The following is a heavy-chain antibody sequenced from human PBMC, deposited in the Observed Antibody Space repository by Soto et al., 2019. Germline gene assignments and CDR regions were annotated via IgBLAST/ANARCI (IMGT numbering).Heavy chain of an antibody. CDR3: ARGGSGWKALNWFDP. Sequence: SETLSLTCAFSCASIDNNGYSWTWIRQHPGKGLEWIGTNNNRADTYYNPSLKSRLTISLDTSQNHFSLRLNAVTAADTAIYYCARGGSGWKALNWFDPWGQGIMVTVSS. J-gene: IGHJ5*02. D-gene: IGHD6-19*01. CDR1: CASIDNNGYS. V-gene: IGHV4-31*11. CDR2: NNNRADT.